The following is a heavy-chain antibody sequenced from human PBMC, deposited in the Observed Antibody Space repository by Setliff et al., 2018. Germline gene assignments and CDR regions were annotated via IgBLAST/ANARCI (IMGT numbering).Heavy chain of an antibody. CDR2: INHSGSS. D-gene: IGHD6-19*01. Sequence: SETLSLTCAVYGGSFSDYHWSWIRQTPGKGLEWIGKINHSGSSTYNPSLKSRVTISLYTSKSQFSLTLSPVTAADTAVYYCARGGGYNSGSYQGGFYYMDVWGKGTTVT. J-gene: IGHJ6*03. V-gene: IGHV4-34*01. CDR1: GGSFSDYH. CDR3: ARGGGYNSGSYQGGFYYMDV.